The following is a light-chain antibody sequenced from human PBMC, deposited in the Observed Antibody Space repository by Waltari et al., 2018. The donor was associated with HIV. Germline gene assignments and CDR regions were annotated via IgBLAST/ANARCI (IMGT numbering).Light chain of an antibody. J-gene: IGLJ2*01. CDR3: SSYTASSTPYVV. CDR2: DVS. CDR1: SSDVGDYNY. V-gene: IGLV2-14*01. Sequence: QSALTQPASVSGSPGQSITLSCTGTSSDVGDYNYVSWYQQHPGKAPKLMISDVSIRPSGVSNRFSGSKSGNTASLTISGLQAEDEADYYCSSYTASSTPYVVFGGGTKLTVL.